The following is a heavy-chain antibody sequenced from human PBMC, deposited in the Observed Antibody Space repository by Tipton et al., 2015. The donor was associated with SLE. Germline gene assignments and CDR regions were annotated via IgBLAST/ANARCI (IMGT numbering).Heavy chain of an antibody. J-gene: IGHJ6*03. CDR2: IGTAGDT. V-gene: IGHV3-13*04. CDR3: ARDLLTPSSSPMDV. CDR1: GFTFSSYD. D-gene: IGHD6-6*01. Sequence: SLRLSCAASGFTFSSYDMHWVRQATGKGLEWVSAIGTAGDTYYPGSVKGRFTISRENAKNSLYLQMNSLRAGDTAVYYCARDLLTPSSSPMDVWGKGTTVTVSS.